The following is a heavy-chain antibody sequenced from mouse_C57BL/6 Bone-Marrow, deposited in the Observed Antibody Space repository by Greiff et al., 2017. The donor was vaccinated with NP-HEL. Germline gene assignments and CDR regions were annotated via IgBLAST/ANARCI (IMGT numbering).Heavy chain of an antibody. J-gene: IGHJ4*01. D-gene: IGHD1-1*01. CDR2: IHPNSGST. Sequence: QVQLQQPGAELVKPGASVKLSCKASGYTFTSYWMHWVKQRPGQGLEWIGMIHPNSGSTNYNEKFKSKATLTVDKSSSTAYMQLSSLTSEDSAVYYCASEGRNYYGSSYAMDYWGQGTSVTVSS. CDR3: ASEGRNYYGSSYAMDY. V-gene: IGHV1-64*01. CDR1: GYTFTSYW.